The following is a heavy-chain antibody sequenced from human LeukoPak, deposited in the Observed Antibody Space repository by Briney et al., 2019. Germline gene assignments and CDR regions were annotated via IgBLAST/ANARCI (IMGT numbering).Heavy chain of an antibody. CDR2: IFHSGIA. Sequence: SETLSLTCEVSNYPLTSDYYWVWIRQPPGQGLEWIGQIFHSGIAHYNPSLKSRVTMSVDTSRSQFSVNLNSVTAADTAVYYCARAGFGTAYNRFYYYMDVWGKGTTVTVSS. V-gene: IGHV4-38-2*01. CDR3: ARAGFGTAYNRFYYYMDV. J-gene: IGHJ6*03. CDR1: NYPLTSDYY. D-gene: IGHD3-16*01.